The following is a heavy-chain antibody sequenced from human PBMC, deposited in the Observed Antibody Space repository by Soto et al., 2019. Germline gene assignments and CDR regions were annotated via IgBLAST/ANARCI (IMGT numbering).Heavy chain of an antibody. J-gene: IGHJ6*02. Sequence: QVQLVESGGGVVQPGRSLRLSCAASGFTFSSYGMHWVRQAPGKGLEWVAVISYDGRNKYYADSVKGRFTISRDNSKNTLYLQMNNLRAEDTAVYYCAKDQRYSSSWYPGNSYYYGMDVWGQGTTVTVSS. CDR1: GFTFSSYG. CDR3: AKDQRYSSSWYPGNSYYYGMDV. V-gene: IGHV3-30*18. D-gene: IGHD6-13*01. CDR2: ISYDGRNK.